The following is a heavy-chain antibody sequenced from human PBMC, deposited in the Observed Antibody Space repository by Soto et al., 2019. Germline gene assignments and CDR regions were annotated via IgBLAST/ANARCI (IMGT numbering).Heavy chain of an antibody. CDR2: IIPLFGTT. Sequence: QVKLVQSRAEVKKPGSSVRVSCKASEGTFNSYVVSWVRQAPGQGLQWMGGIIPLFGTTNYAPQLEGRVTITADTTTTTAYMELSGLRPGDTAVYYGARGDTICESSERDYHYGRDVWGQGTTVIVSS. J-gene: IGHJ6*02. CDR1: EGTFNSYV. CDR3: ARGDTICESSERDYHYGRDV. V-gene: IGHV1-69*06. D-gene: IGHD2-2*01.